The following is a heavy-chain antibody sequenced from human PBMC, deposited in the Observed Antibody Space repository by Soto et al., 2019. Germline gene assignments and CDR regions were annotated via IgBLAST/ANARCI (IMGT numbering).Heavy chain of an antibody. CDR1: GFTFSDHY. J-gene: IGHJ3*02. CDR2: IRNKTKSYTT. Sequence: EVQLVESGGGLVQPGGSLRLSCAASGFTFSDHYMDWVRQAPGKGLEWVGRIRNKTKSYTTHYAASVKGRFTISRDDSKNSLYLQMNGLKTEDTAVYYCTRVCDYYDSIGYSVDAVDIWGQGTMVTVSS. V-gene: IGHV3-72*01. D-gene: IGHD3-22*01. CDR3: TRVCDYYDSIGYSVDAVDI.